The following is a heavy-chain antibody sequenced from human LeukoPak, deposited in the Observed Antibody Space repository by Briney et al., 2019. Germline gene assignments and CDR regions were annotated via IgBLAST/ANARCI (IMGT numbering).Heavy chain of an antibody. D-gene: IGHD3-10*01. CDR2: IYHSGST. Sequence: PSETLSLTCTVSGYSISSGYYWGWIRQPPGKGLEWIGSIYHSGSTYYNPSLKSRVTISVDTSKNQFSLKLSSVTAADTAVYYCARGEYYYGSGSPAFDPWGQGTLVTVSS. J-gene: IGHJ5*02. CDR3: ARGEYYYGSGSPAFDP. V-gene: IGHV4-38-2*02. CDR1: GYSISSGYY.